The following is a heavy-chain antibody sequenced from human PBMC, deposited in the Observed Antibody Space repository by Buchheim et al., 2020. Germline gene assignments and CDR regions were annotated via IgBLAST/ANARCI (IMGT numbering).Heavy chain of an antibody. D-gene: IGHD5-12*01. CDR2: INPSGGST. J-gene: IGHJ4*02. V-gene: IGHV1-46*01. CDR3: ARDRGGYGRFDY. Sequence: QVQLVQSGAEVKKPGASVKVSCKASGYTFTTYYILWVRQAPGQGLEWMGFINPSGGSTSYAQMFQGRVTMTRDTSTSTVYMELISLRSEDTAVYYCARDRGGYGRFDYWGQGTL. CDR1: GYTFTTYY.